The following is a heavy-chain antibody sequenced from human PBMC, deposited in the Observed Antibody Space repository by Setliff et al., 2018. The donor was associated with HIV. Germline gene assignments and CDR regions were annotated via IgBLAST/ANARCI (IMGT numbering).Heavy chain of an antibody. CDR3: ARVGYHGSGRYSFDY. V-gene: IGHV4-39*07. CDR2: IYYGGST. D-gene: IGHD3-10*01. J-gene: IGHJ4*02. Sequence: SETLSLTCTVSGGSIRSTSHYWGWIRQPPGKGLEWIGSIYYGGSTHYNPSLKSRVTISVDTAKNQFSLKLSSVTAAEAAVYYCARVGYHGSGRYSFDYWGQGTLVTVSS. CDR1: GGSIRSTSHY.